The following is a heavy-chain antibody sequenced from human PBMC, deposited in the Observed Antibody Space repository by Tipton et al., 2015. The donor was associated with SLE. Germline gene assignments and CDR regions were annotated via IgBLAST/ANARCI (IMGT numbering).Heavy chain of an antibody. CDR1: GDSFSNHF. V-gene: IGHV4-59*11. D-gene: IGHD6-6*01. Sequence: TLSLTCTVSGDSFSNHFWSWIRQPPGKGLEWIGYMYRSGTTKYNPSLKSRVTISVDTSKSQFSLKLTSATAADTAVYYCARGAARRRYFDYWGQGTLVTVSS. J-gene: IGHJ4*02. CDR2: MYRSGTT. CDR3: ARGAARRRYFDY.